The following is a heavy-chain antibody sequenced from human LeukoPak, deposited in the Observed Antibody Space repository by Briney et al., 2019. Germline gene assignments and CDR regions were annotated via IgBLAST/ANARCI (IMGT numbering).Heavy chain of an antibody. Sequence: TSETLSLTCTVSGGSISSYYWSWIRQPPGKGLEWIGYIYYSGSTNYNPSLKSRVTISVDTSKNQSSLKLSSVTAADTAVYYCARETAPYDAFDIWGQGTMVTVSS. CDR2: IYYSGST. CDR3: ARETAPYDAFDI. V-gene: IGHV4-59*01. D-gene: IGHD1-14*01. J-gene: IGHJ3*02. CDR1: GGSISSYY.